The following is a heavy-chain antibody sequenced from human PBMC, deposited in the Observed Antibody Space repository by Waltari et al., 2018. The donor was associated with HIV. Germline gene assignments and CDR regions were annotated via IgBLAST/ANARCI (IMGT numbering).Heavy chain of an antibody. J-gene: IGHJ3*02. Sequence: EVQLVESGGGLVKTGGSLRLSCAASGFTFGDYAMNWVRQAPGKVLEWVSYISSSASYIYYADSVKGRFTVSRDNAKNSLYLQMNTLRAEDTAVYFCARDPSSGRQRDAFDIWGQGTMVTVSS. D-gene: IGHD6-25*01. CDR2: ISSSASYI. CDR3: ARDPSSGRQRDAFDI. CDR1: GFTFGDYA. V-gene: IGHV3-21*01.